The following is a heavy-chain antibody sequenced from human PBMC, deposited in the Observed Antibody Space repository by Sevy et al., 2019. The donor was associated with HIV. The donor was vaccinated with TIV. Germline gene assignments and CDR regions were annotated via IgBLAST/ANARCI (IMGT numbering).Heavy chain of an antibody. V-gene: IGHV3-7*01. CDR2: IKQDGSEK. CDR1: GFTFSSYW. CDR3: ARDLVTAAMGNWFDP. D-gene: IGHD2-2*01. Sequence: GESLKISCAASGFTFSSYWMSWVRQAPGKGLEWVANIKQDGSEKYYVDSVKGRFTISRDNAKNSLYLQMNSLRAEDTAVYYCARDLVTAAMGNWFDPWGQGTLVTVSS. J-gene: IGHJ5*02.